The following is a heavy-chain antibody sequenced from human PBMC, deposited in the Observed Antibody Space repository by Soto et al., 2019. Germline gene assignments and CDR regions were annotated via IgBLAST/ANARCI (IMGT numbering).Heavy chain of an antibody. Sequence: QVQLVESGGGVVQPGRSLRLSCAASGFTFSSYAMHWVRQAPGKGLERVAGISYDGSHKYYADSVKGRFTISRDNSKNTLYLQMNSLRAEDTAVYDCASPLLSSDGTKPIGDWGQGTLVTVSS. CDR3: ASPLLSSDGTKPIGD. D-gene: IGHD3-10*01. CDR1: GFTFSSYA. J-gene: IGHJ4*02. V-gene: IGHV3-30-3*01. CDR2: ISYDGSHK.